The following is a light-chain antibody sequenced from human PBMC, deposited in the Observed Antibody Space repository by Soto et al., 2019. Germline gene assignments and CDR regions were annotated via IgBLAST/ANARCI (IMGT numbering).Light chain of an antibody. Sequence: DMEMTQSPSSLSAFVGDRVTITCRASQSISNYLNWYQHKPGKVPKLLIYAASSLQSGVPTRFSGSRSWTDFTLTINSLQPEDFATYYCQQSYGTPLTFGGGTKIEIK. CDR3: QQSYGTPLT. V-gene: IGKV1-39*01. J-gene: IGKJ4*01. CDR1: QSISNY. CDR2: AAS.